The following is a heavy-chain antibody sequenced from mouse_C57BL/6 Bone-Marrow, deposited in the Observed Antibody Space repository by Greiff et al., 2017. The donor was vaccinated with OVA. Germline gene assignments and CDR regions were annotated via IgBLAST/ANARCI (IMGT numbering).Heavy chain of an antibody. J-gene: IGHJ3*01. Sequence: VQLQQSGAELVRPGASVKLSCTASGFNIKDDYMHWVKQRPEQGLEWIGWIDPENGDTEYASKFQGKATITADTSSNTAYLQLSSLTSEDTAVYYGAGNYGSSYSDWGQGTLVTVSA. V-gene: IGHV14-4*01. CDR3: AGNYGSSYSD. D-gene: IGHD1-1*01. CDR2: IDPENGDT. CDR1: GFNIKDDY.